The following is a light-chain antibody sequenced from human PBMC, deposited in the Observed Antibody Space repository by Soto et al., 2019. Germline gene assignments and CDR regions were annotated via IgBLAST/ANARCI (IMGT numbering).Light chain of an antibody. J-gene: IGKJ4*01. V-gene: IGKV1-27*01. CDR1: QDISNY. CDR3: QKYSSAPLT. CDR2: AAS. Sequence: DIQMTQSPSSLSASVGDRVTITCRTSQDISNYLAWYQQKPGKVRKLLIYAASTLQSGFPSRFSGGGSGTDFSLTFSSLQPEDVATYYCQKYSSAPLTFGGRTKVDIQ.